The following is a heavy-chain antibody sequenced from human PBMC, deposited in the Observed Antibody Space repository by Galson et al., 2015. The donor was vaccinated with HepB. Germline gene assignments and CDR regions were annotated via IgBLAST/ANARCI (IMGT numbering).Heavy chain of an antibody. CDR3: ARGTTVTSGVDY. V-gene: IGHV3-30-3*01. Sequence: SLRLSCAASGFTFNSYTMQWVRRAPGEGLEWMAVDSFDGTYQYYADSVKGRFTISRDNSRNTVYLQMNSLRVKDTAVYFCARGTTVTSGVDYWGRGTLVTVSS. D-gene: IGHD4-17*01. CDR1: GFTFNSYT. J-gene: IGHJ4*02. CDR2: DSFDGTYQ.